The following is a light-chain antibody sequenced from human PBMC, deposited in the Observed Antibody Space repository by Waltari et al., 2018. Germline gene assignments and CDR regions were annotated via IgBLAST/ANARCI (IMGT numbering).Light chain of an antibody. Sequence: DIQMSQSPSTLSASVGDRVTTTCRASQTICNDLAWYQQKPGRAPKLLMYKASSLEGGVPSRFTGSGSGTEFTLTISSLQPDDFATYYCQQFESYPWTFGQGTKVEIK. CDR1: QTICND. J-gene: IGKJ1*01. V-gene: IGKV1-5*03. CDR3: QQFESYPWT. CDR2: KAS.